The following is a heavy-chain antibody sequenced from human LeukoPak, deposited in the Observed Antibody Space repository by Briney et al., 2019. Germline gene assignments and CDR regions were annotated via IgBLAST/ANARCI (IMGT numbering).Heavy chain of an antibody. Sequence: GGSLRLSCAASGFTFSSYWMHWVRQAPGKGLVWVSRINSDGSSTSYADSVKGRFTISRDNTKNSLYLQMNSLRAEDTAVYYCARQGPAGDYTSGWYNDYWGQGTLVTVSS. CDR2: INSDGSST. D-gene: IGHD6-19*01. J-gene: IGHJ4*02. V-gene: IGHV3-74*01. CDR1: GFTFSSYW. CDR3: ARQGPAGDYTSGWYNDY.